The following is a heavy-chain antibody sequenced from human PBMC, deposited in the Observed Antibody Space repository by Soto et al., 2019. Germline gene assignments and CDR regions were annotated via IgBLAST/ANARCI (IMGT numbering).Heavy chain of an antibody. CDR2: IDPSDSYT. Sequence: GESLKISCKCSGYSFTSYWIIWVRQITGKGLEWMGRIDPSDSYTNYSPSLQGHVTISADESISTAYLQWSSLKASDTAMYYCARPASSGWPLLYYYYGMDVWGQGTTVTVSS. J-gene: IGHJ6*02. D-gene: IGHD6-19*01. CDR1: GYSFTSYW. V-gene: IGHV5-10-1*01. CDR3: ARPASSGWPLLYYYYGMDV.